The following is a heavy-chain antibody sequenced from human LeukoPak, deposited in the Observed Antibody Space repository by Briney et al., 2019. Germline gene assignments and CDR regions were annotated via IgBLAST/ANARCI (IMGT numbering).Heavy chain of an antibody. CDR2: INPSGRST. J-gene: IGHJ5*02. CDR3: ARDLFRRLPPAAIAGNPDKNWFDP. CDR1: GYTYTSYY. V-gene: IGHV1-46*03. D-gene: IGHD2-2*01. Sequence: ASVKVSCKASGYTYTSYYMHWVRQAPGQGLEWMGIINPSGRSTRYAQKFQGRVTMTRDTSTSTVYMELSSLRSEDTAVYYCARDLFRRLPPAAIAGNPDKNWFDPWGQGTLVTVSS.